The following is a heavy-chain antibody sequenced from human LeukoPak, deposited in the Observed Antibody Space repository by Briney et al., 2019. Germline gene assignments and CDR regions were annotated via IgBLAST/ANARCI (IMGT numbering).Heavy chain of an antibody. D-gene: IGHD3-3*01. CDR3: AREVIAVLEWLLRRSWFDP. V-gene: IGHV4-39*07. Sequence: SETLSLTCTVSGGSISSSPYYWGWIRQPPGKGLEWIGSIYYSGSTYYNPSLKSRVTISVDTSKNQFSLKLSSVTAADTAVYYCAREVIAVLEWLLRRSWFDPWGQGTLVTVSS. CDR2: IYYSGST. CDR1: GGSISSSPYY. J-gene: IGHJ5*02.